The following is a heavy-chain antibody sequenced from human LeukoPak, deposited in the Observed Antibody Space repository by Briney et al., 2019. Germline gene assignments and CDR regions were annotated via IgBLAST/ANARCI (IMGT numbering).Heavy chain of an antibody. CDR2: IFHTGST. V-gene: IGHV4-38-2*02. J-gene: IGHJ4*02. CDR3: ARRRDGYNFGSFYFDY. CDR1: GYSISDGNY. D-gene: IGHD5-24*01. Sequence: KPSETLSLTCTVSGYSISDGNYWGWIRQPPGKGLEWIGSIFHTGSTYDNPSLKSRVTTSVDTSKNQFSPSLNSVTAADTAVYYCARRRDGYNFGSFYFDYWGQGILVTVSS.